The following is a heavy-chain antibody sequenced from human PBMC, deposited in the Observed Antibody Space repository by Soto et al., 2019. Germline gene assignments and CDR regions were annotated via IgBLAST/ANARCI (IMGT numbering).Heavy chain of an antibody. CDR2: ISYDGSNK. D-gene: IGHD1-26*01. CDR1: GFTFSSYG. V-gene: IGHV3-30*18. CDR3: AKDRGGGIQGGYYFDY. J-gene: IGHJ4*02. Sequence: QVQLVESGGGVVQPGRSLRLSCAASGFTFSSYGMHWVRQAPGKGLEWVAVISYDGSNKYYADSVKGRCTISRDNSKNTLYLQMNSLRAEDMAVYYCAKDRGGGIQGGYYFDYWGQGTMVTVSS.